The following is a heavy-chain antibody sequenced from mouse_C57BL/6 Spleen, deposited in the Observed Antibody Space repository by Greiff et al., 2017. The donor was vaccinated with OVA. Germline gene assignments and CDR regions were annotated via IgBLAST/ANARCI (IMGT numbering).Heavy chain of an antibody. CDR1: GFTFSDYY. J-gene: IGHJ4*01. Sequence: EVKVVESEGGLVQPGSSMKLSCTASGFTFSDYYMAWVRQVPEKGLEWVANINYDGSSTYYLDSLKSRFIISRDNAKNILYLQMSSLKSEDTATYYCARPDEKGAMDYWGQGTSVTVSS. CDR2: INYDGSST. V-gene: IGHV5-16*01. CDR3: ARPDEKGAMDY.